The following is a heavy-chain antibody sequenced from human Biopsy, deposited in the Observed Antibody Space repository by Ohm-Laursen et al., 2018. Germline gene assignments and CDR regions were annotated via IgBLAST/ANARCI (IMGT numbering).Heavy chain of an antibody. V-gene: IGHV4-34*01. D-gene: IGHD6-19*01. CDR3: AKHGSGWTGDDALHI. CDR1: GESFNGYY. Sequence: SDTLSLTCAVYGESFNGYYWSWIRQTPGKGLEWIGEINHSGRTNYNPSLKSRVTISVDTSKNQISLKVTSVTAADTAVYYCAKHGSGWTGDDALHIWGQGTMVTVSS. CDR2: INHSGRT. J-gene: IGHJ3*02.